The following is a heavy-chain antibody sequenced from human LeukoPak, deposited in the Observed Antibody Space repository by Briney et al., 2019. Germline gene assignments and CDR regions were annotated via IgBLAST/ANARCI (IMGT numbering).Heavy chain of an antibody. CDR3: AKVKIDDYGHFDY. Sequence: PGGSLRLSCAASGFTFSGYAMSWVRQAPGKGLEWVSAISGSGGSTYYADSVKGRFTISRDNSKNTLYLQMNSLRAEDTAVYYCAKVKIDDYGHFDYWGQGTLVTVSS. J-gene: IGHJ4*02. CDR1: GFTFSGYA. CDR2: ISGSGGST. D-gene: IGHD4-17*01. V-gene: IGHV3-23*01.